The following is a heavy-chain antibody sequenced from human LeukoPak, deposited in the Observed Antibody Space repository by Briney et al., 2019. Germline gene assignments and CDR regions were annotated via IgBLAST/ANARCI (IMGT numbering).Heavy chain of an antibody. V-gene: IGHV1-2*06. Sequence: ASVTVSCKASGYTFTGYYMHWVRQAPGQGLEWMGRINPNSGGTNYAQKFQGRVTMTRDTSISTAYMELSRLRSDDTAVYYCASFGPREGYYYYYMDVWGKGTTVTVSS. CDR2: INPNSGGT. CDR1: GYTFTGYY. J-gene: IGHJ6*03. D-gene: IGHD1-26*01. CDR3: ASFGPREGYYYYYMDV.